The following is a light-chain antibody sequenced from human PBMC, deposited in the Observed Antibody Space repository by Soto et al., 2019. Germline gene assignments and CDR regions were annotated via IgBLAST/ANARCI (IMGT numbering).Light chain of an antibody. J-gene: IGLJ2*01. CDR1: SSDIGASNF. Sequence: QSALTQPPSVSGSPGQSITVSCTGTSSDIGASNFVSWYQHLPGRAPKVIIYDVTKRPSGVPDRFSGSKSGNTASLIISGLQAADEAEYYCCCCSYAGSSSFRVLFGGGTKLTVL. CDR3: CSYAGSSSFRVL. V-gene: IGLV2-11*01. CDR2: DVT.